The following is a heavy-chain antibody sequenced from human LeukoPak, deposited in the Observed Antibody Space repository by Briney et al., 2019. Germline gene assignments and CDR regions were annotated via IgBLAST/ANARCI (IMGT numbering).Heavy chain of an antibody. D-gene: IGHD1-26*01. J-gene: IGHJ4*02. CDR1: GFTVSSNY. V-gene: IGHV3-53*01. CDR2: IYSGGST. CDR3: ARGEWELHYFDY. Sequence: GESRRLSCAASGFTVSSNYMSWVRQAPGKGLEWVSVIYSGGSTYYADSVKGRFTISRDNSKNTLYLQMNSLRAEDTAVYYCARGEWELHYFDYWGQGTLVTVSS.